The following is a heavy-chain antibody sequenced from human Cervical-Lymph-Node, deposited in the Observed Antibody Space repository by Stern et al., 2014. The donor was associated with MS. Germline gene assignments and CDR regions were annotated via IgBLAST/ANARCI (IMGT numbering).Heavy chain of an antibody. D-gene: IGHD6-13*01. CDR2: VHHSGRT. CDR1: GDSMSNNNW. Sequence: VQLVESGPGLVRPSTTLFLTCSVSGDSMSNNNWWSWVRQAPGKGLEWIGEVHHSGRTNHNPSLPRRPTISIDKSKKMISLRMDSVTAADTAVYYCARSKDSSSWYGYFDYWGQGTLVTVSS. J-gene: IGHJ4*02. V-gene: IGHV4-4*02. CDR3: ARSKDSSSWYGYFDY.